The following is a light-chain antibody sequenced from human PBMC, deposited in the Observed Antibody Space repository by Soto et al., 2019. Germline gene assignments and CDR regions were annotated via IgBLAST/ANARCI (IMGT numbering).Light chain of an antibody. J-gene: IGKJ5*01. CDR1: QSISSY. CDR2: AAS. CDR3: QQSYSTPIT. V-gene: IGKV1-39*01. Sequence: DIQMTQSPSSLSASVGDRVTITCRASQSISSYLNWYQQKPGKAPKVLIYAASSLQSGVPSRFSGSGSGADFILTISSLQSEDFATYYCQQSYSTPITFGQGTRLEIK.